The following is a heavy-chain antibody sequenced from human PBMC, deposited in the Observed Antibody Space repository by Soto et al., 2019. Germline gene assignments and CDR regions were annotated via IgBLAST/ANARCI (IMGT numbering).Heavy chain of an antibody. Sequence: QVQLVQSGAAVKKPGASVKVSCKASGFTFASYAISWMRQAPGQGLEWMGWINAYNGNTHYAQKLQGRVTLTTDTSTSTAYMELRSLRSDDTAVYYCARDPPPPDYWGQGTLVTVSS. CDR3: ARDPPPPDY. J-gene: IGHJ4*02. V-gene: IGHV1-18*01. CDR1: GFTFASYA. CDR2: INAYNGNT.